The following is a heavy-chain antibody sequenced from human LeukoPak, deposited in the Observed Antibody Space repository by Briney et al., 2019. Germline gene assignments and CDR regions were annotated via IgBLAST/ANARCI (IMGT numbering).Heavy chain of an antibody. J-gene: IGHJ4*02. CDR1: GVSISSYY. D-gene: IGHD3-10*01. V-gene: IGHV4-4*07. Sequence: SETLSLTCTVSGVSISSYYWSWIRQPAGKGLEWIGHMYTSGSTDYNPSLKSRVTMSVDTSKNQFSLKLRSVTAADTAVYYCARDLESGYWGQGTLVTVSS. CDR2: MYTSGST. CDR3: ARDLESGY.